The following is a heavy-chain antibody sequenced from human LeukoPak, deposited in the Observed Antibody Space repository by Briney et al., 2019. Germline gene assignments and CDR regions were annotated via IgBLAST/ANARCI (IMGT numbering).Heavy chain of an antibody. CDR1: GYTFTGYY. V-gene: IGHV1-2*02. Sequence: ASVNVSCKASGYTFTGYYMHWVRQAPGQRLEWMGWIDPQSGGTNYAQKFQGRVTMTRDTSITTAYMELSRLRSDDTAVYYCETWTSGWLASDYWGQATLVTVSS. CDR2: IDPQSGGT. CDR3: ETWTSGWLASDY. J-gene: IGHJ4*02. D-gene: IGHD6-19*01.